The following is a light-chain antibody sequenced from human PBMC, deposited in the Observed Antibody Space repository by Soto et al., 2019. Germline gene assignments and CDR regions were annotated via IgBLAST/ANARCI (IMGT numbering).Light chain of an antibody. V-gene: IGKV1-9*01. CDR2: AAS. CDR1: QDIRNY. Sequence: DIPLTQSPSLLSASVGDRVTITCRASQDIRNYLVWYQQKPGAAPKLLIYAASTLQNGVPSRFSGSGSGTEFTLTISSLQPEDFATYYRQQVNNYLSNTFGQGTRLEI. J-gene: IGKJ5*01. CDR3: QQVNNYLSNT.